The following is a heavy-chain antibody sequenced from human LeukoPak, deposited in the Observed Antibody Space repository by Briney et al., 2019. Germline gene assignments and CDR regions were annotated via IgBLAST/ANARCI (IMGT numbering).Heavy chain of an antibody. D-gene: IGHD6-13*01. J-gene: IGHJ4*02. Sequence: GGSLRLSCAASGFAFSRYTMNWVRQAPGKGLEWVSSISSSSSFIYYADSVKGRFTISRDNSKNTLYLQMNSLRAEDTAVYYCAKAIAAAGNGYWGQGTLVTVSS. CDR2: ISSSSSFI. V-gene: IGHV3-21*01. CDR1: GFAFSRYT. CDR3: AKAIAAAGNGY.